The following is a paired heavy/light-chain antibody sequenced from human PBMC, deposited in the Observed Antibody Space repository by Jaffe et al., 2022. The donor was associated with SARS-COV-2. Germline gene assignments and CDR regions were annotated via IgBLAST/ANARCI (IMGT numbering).Heavy chain of an antibody. CDR3: AGGGSYRLNN. V-gene: IGHV3-74*01. CDR1: GLTFSDSW. D-gene: IGHD1-26*01. CDR2: FRADGSAS. J-gene: IGHJ4*02. Sequence: EVQLVESGGGLVQPGGSLRLSCAASGLTFSDSWMHWVRQGPGKGLVWVSRFRADGSASTYADSVRGRFTISRDTARNTLYLQMNSLRAEDTAIYYCAGGGSYRLNNWGQGTLVTVSS.
Light chain of an antibody. CDR3: GTWDTSLSAVV. Sequence: QSVLTQPPSVSAAPGQKVTISCSGSSSNIGSNYVSWYQQLPGTAPKLLIYENNKRPSGIPDRFSGSKSGTSATLGITGVQTGDEADYFCGTWDTSLSAVVFGGGTKLTVL. CDR2: ENN. J-gene: IGLJ2*01. CDR1: SSNIGSNY. V-gene: IGLV1-51*02.